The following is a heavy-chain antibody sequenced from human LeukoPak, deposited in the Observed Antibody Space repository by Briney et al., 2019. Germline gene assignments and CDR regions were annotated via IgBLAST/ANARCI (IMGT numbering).Heavy chain of an antibody. Sequence: ASVKVSCKASGYTFTNYGTNWVRQAPGQGLEWMGWISAYNGDTVYPQKLQGRVTMTTDTSTSTAYMELRSLRSDDTAVYYCARGGYTDYADYWGRGTLVTVSS. CDR3: ARGGYTDYADY. V-gene: IGHV1-18*01. J-gene: IGHJ4*02. CDR2: ISAYNGDT. D-gene: IGHD4-17*01. CDR1: GYTFTNYG.